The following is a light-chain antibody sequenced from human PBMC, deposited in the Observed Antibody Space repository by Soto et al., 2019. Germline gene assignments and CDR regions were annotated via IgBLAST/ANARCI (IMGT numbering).Light chain of an antibody. CDR1: QSVGSH. CDR2: GAS. J-gene: IGKJ1*01. V-gene: IGKV3-15*01. CDR3: QHYNNWPPWT. Sequence: EVVMTQSPATLSVSPGERATLSCRASQSVGSHLAWYQQNPGQAPRLLIYGASIRLSGIPGRFSGGGSGTEFTLTISSLQSEDSAVYYCQHYNNWPPWTFGQGTKVEIK.